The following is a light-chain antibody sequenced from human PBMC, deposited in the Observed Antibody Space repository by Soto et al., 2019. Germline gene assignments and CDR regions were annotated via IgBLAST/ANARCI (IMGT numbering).Light chain of an antibody. J-gene: IGKJ1*01. CDR2: GAS. CDR3: QQYGSSPQT. V-gene: IGKV3-20*01. CDR1: QSVSSDS. Sequence: EIVLTQSPGTLSLSPGERSTLSFSSSQSVSSDSVAWYQHKLGQAPRLLIYGASTRATGIPDRFSGSGSGTDFTLTISRLEPEDFAVFYCQQYGSSPQTFGQGTKVDIK.